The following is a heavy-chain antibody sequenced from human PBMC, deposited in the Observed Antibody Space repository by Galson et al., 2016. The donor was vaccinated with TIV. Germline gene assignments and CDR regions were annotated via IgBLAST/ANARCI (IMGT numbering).Heavy chain of an antibody. Sequence: SVKVSCKATGYTFTSFGIAWVRQAPGQGLEWMGWISGYNGRTYYAQKFQDRVTMTTDTSTNTSYMDLRSLRSDDTAVYYCTRDRSIAAPRAMDVWGQGTAVTVSS. V-gene: IGHV1-18*01. J-gene: IGHJ6*02. CDR3: TRDRSIAAPRAMDV. CDR2: ISGYNGRT. CDR1: GYTFTSFG. D-gene: IGHD6-6*01.